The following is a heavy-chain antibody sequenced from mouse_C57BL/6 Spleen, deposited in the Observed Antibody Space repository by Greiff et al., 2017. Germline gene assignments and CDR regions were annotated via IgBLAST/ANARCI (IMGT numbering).Heavy chain of an antibody. CDR3: AESGYYDPDFDV. J-gene: IGHJ1*03. CDR1: GYAFSSSW. V-gene: IGHV1-82*01. CDR2: IYPGDGDT. D-gene: IGHD2-3*01. Sequence: QVQLQQSGPELVKPGASVKISCKASGYAFSSSWMNWVKQRPGKGLEWIGRIYPGDGDTNYNGKFKGKATLTADKSSSTAYMQLSSLTSEDSAVYFCAESGYYDPDFDVWGTGTTVTVSS.